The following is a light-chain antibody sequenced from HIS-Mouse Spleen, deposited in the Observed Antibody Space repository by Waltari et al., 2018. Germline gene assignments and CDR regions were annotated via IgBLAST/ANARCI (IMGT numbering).Light chain of an antibody. CDR1: SSDVGGYNS. CDR3: SSYTSSSFNVV. CDR2: DVS. V-gene: IGLV2-14*03. Sequence: QSALTQPAPVSGSPGQSITIPCTVTSSDVGGYNSLSWYQQHPGKAPQLMIYDVSNRPSGVSNRFSGSKSGNTASLTISGLQAEDEADYYCSSYTSSSFNVVFGGGTKLTVL. J-gene: IGLJ2*01.